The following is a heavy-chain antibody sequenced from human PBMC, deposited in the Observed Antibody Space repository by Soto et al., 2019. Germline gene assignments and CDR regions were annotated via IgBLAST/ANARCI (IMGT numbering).Heavy chain of an antibody. J-gene: IGHJ5*02. V-gene: IGHV3-33*01. CDR2: IWYDGSNK. CDR3: SRDCSGGSCGSLDP. CDR1: GFTFSSYG. D-gene: IGHD2-15*01. Sequence: QVQLVESGGGVVQPGRSLRLSCAASGFTFSSYGMHWVRQAPGKGLEWVAVIWYDGSNKYYADSVKGRFTISRDNSKNTRYLQMNCLRAEDTAVYYCSRDCSGGSCGSLDPWGQGTLVTVSS.